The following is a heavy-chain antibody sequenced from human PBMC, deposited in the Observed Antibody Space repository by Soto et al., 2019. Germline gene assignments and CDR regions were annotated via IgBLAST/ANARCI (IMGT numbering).Heavy chain of an antibody. Sequence: SETLSLTCAVSSGSISSSNWWSWVRQPPGKGLEWIGEIYHSGSTNYNPSLKSRVTISVDKSKNQFSLKLSSVTAADTAVYYCARGYYANIEVAGPPYYFDYGGQGTLFTVSS. V-gene: IGHV4-4*02. CDR2: IYHSGST. CDR1: SGSISSSNW. D-gene: IGHD6-19*01. CDR3: ARGYYANIEVAGPPYYFDY. J-gene: IGHJ4*02.